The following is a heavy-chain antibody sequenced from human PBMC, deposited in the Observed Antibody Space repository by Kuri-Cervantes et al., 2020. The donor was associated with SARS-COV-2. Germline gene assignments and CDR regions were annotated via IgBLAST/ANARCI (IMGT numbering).Heavy chain of an antibody. D-gene: IGHD3-16*01. Sequence: VSVKVSCKASGYTFTSYGISWVRQAPGQGLEWMGWISAYNGDTNYAQKLRGRVTMTTDPSTSTAYMELRSLRSDDTAVYYCATLGEGPEAASAFDIWGQGTMVTVSS. CDR1: GYTFTSYG. CDR3: ATLGEGPEAASAFDI. V-gene: IGHV1-18*01. J-gene: IGHJ3*02. CDR2: ISAYNGDT.